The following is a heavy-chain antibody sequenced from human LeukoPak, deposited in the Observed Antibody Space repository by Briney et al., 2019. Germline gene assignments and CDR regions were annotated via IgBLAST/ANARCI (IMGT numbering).Heavy chain of an antibody. Sequence: PGGSLRLSCVASACTFSSYGINWVRQAPGKGLEWVAVIWHDGNSKYYADSVKGRFTISRDNSKNTLYLQMNSLRVEDTAVYYCARTSSSSWSHDDYWGQGTLVTVSS. J-gene: IGHJ4*02. V-gene: IGHV3-33*01. CDR1: ACTFSSYG. CDR2: IWHDGNSK. CDR3: ARTSSSSWSHDDY. D-gene: IGHD6-13*01.